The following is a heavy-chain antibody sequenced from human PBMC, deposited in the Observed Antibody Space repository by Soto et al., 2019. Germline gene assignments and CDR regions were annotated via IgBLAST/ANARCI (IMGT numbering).Heavy chain of an antibody. Sequence: QVQLVQSGAEVKKPGASVKVSCKASGYTFTNYGVSWVRQAPGQGLEWMGWINTYNGNTNYEEKFQGRVTVTTDTPTTTAYMGLRSLRTDDTAVYSCARGADPTYFDTWGQGTLVTVSS. CDR2: INTYNGNT. CDR1: GYTFTNYG. D-gene: IGHD6-25*01. CDR3: ARGADPTYFDT. V-gene: IGHV1-18*01. J-gene: IGHJ4*02.